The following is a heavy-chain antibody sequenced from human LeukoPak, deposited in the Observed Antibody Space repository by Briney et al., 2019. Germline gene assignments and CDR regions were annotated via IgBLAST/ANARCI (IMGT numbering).Heavy chain of an antibody. D-gene: IGHD1-26*01. Sequence: PGGSLRLSCAASGFTFSDYYMTWIRQAPGKGLEWVSYISGVASDIYYGHSVKGRFTISRDNAKNSVYLQMNSLRAEDTAVYYCARGGALGMDVWGQGTTVTVSS. CDR2: ISGVASDI. V-gene: IGHV3-11*01. CDR3: ARGGALGMDV. J-gene: IGHJ6*02. CDR1: GFTFSDYY.